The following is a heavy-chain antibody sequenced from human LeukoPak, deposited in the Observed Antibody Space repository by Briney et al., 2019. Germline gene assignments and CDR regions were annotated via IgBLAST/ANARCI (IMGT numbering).Heavy chain of an antibody. CDR2: ISGNSGST. CDR1: GFTFSSYA. V-gene: IGHV3-23*01. CDR3: AKDRGGLVRDY. J-gene: IGHJ4*02. Sequence: GGSLRLSCAASGFTFSSYAMSWVRQAPGKGLEWVSAISGNSGSTYYADSVKGRFTISRDNSKNTLYLQMNSLRAEDTAVYYCAKDRGGLVRDYWGQGTLVTVSS. D-gene: IGHD6-19*01.